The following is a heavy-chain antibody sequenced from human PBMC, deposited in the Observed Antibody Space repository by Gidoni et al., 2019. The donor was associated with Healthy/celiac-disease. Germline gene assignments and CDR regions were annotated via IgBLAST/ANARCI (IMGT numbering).Heavy chain of an antibody. J-gene: IGHJ4*02. CDR2: IDWDDDK. CDR3: ARIKLNDRERGSGEHFDY. D-gene: IGHD2-15*01. Sequence: QVTLRESGPALVKPTQTLTLTCTFSGFSLRTSGMCVSWIRQPPGKALEWLALIDWDDDKYYSTSLKTRLTISKDTSKNQVVLTMTNMDPVDTATYYCARIKLNDRERGSGEHFDYWGQGTLVTVSS. V-gene: IGHV2-70*01. CDR1: GFSLRTSGMC.